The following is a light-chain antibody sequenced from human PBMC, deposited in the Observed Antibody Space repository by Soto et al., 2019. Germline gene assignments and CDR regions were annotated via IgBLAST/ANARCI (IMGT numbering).Light chain of an antibody. Sequence: EIVMTQSPATLSVSPGARDTLSCRASQSVSSNLAWYQQKPGQAPRLLIYGASTRATGIPARFSGSGSGTEFTLTISSLQSEDFAVYYCQQYNNWPRTFGQGTKVEIK. J-gene: IGKJ1*01. V-gene: IGKV3-15*01. CDR2: GAS. CDR3: QQYNNWPRT. CDR1: QSVSSN.